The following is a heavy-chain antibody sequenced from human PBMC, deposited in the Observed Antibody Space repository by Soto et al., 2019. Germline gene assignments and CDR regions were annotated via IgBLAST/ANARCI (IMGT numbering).Heavy chain of an antibody. Sequence: QVQLVQSGAEVKKPGSSVKVSCKASGGTFSSYAISWVRQAPGQGLEWMGGIIPIFGTANYEQKFQGRVTSTADESTSTASMELSILRSEDTAVYYCASQMGVTGTYDHYYRMDVCGQATTVTVSS. CDR1: GGTFSSYA. D-gene: IGHD1-20*01. J-gene: IGHJ6*02. V-gene: IGHV1-69*12. CDR3: ASQMGVTGTYDHYYRMDV. CDR2: IIPIFGTA.